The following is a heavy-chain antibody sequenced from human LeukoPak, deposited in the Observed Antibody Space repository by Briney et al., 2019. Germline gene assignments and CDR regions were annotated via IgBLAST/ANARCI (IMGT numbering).Heavy chain of an antibody. V-gene: IGHV3-23*01. D-gene: IGHD5-18*01. CDR2: INDRGIAT. J-gene: IGHJ6*03. Sequence: GGSLRHSCAASGFTFSNYAMSWVRQAPGKGLEWVSTINDRGIATCYADSVKGRFTISRDNSKNTLSLQVSSLRAEDTAIYYCAKGLKTAVGPYKGYHYYMDVWGKGTTVTVSS. CDR3: AKGLKTAVGPYKGYHYYMDV. CDR1: GFTFSNYA.